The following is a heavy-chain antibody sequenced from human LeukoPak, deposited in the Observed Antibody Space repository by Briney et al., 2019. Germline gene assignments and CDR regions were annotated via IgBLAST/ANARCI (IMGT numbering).Heavy chain of an antibody. V-gene: IGHV3-21*01. CDR2: ISSTSSYI. CDR1: GFTFSSYS. D-gene: IGHD6-19*01. J-gene: IGHJ5*02. CDR3: ARVEAVAGNWGGLDP. Sequence: GGPLRLSCAASGFTFSSYSMNWVRQAPGKGLEWVSSISSTSSYIYYADSVKGRFTISRDNAKDSLFLQLNSLRAEDTAMYYYARVEAVAGNWGGLDPWGQGTLVTVSS.